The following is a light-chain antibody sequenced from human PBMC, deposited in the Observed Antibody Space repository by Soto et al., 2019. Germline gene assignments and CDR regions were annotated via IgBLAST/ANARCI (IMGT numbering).Light chain of an antibody. J-gene: IGKJ1*01. V-gene: IGKV3-20*01. CDR3: QQHGGSPWS. CDR1: QSVSSSY. Sequence: ESVLTQAPGTLSLSPGERATLSCRASQSVSSSYLAWYQQKPGQAPRLLIYGASSRATGIPDRFSGSGSGTDFTLTISRLEPEDFAVYYCQQHGGSPWSFGQGTKVDI. CDR2: GAS.